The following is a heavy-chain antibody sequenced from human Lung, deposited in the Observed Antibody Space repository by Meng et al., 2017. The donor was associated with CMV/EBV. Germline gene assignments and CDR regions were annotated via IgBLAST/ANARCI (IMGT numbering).Heavy chain of an antibody. J-gene: IGHJ5*02. V-gene: IGHV4-39*01. Sequence: SETLSLXXXXSGGSISSSSYYWGWIRQPPGKGLEWIGSIYYSGSTYYNPSLKSRVTISVDTSKNQFSLKLSSVTAADTAVYYCARTSSSGLTPFAPWGQGTXVNGAS. D-gene: IGHD6-19*01. CDR3: ARTSSSGLTPFAP. CDR2: IYYSGST. CDR1: GGSISSSSYY.